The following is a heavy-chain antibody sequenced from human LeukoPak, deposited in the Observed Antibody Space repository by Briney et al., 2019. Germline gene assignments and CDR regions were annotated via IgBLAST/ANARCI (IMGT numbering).Heavy chain of an antibody. CDR1: GYSFTTYW. CDR2: IYPGDSDT. J-gene: IGHJ4*02. V-gene: IGHV5-51*01. D-gene: IGHD3-9*01. CDR3: ATTNNYDILTGYPYYFDY. Sequence: GESLKISCKVSGYSFTTYWIGWVRQMPGKGLEWMGIIYPGDSDTKYSPSFQGQVTVSADKSISTAYLQWSSLKASDTAMYYCATTNNYDILTGYPYYFDYWGQGTLVTVSS.